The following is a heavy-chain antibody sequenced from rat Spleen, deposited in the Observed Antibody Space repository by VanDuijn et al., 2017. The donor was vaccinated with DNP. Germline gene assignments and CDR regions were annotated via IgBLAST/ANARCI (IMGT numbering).Heavy chain of an antibody. D-gene: IGHD1-11*01. J-gene: IGHJ2*01. CDR2: ISYSGRT. CDR3: ARWRIGPHYFDY. CDR1: GYSISSNY. Sequence: EVQLQESGPGLLKPSQSLSLTCSVTGYSISSNYWGWIRKFPGNKMEWIGHISYSGRTTYNPSLKSRISITRDTSKNQIFLQLNSVNTDDTATYYCARWRIGPHYFDYWGQGVMVTVSS. V-gene: IGHV3-1*01.